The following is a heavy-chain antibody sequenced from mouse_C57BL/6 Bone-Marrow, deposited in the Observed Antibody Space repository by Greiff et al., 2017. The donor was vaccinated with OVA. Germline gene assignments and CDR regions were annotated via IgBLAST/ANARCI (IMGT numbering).Heavy chain of an antibody. CDR1: GFTFSSYG. Sequence: EVKLVESGGDLVKPGGSLKLSCAASGFTFSSYGMSWVRQTPDKRLEWVATISRGGSYTYYPDSVKGRFTISRDNAKNTLYLQMSSLKSEDTAMYYCARHNRDGYQFADWGQGTLVTVSA. J-gene: IGHJ3*01. CDR3: ARHNRDGYQFAD. CDR2: ISRGGSYT. V-gene: IGHV5-6*02. D-gene: IGHD2-3*01.